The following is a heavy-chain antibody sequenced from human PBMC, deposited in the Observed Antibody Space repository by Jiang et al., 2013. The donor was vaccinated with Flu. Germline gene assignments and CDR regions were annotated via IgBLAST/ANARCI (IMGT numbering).Heavy chain of an antibody. CDR3: AKDRGSPSCITTGCYYYYGMDV. Sequence: VQLLESGGGVVQPGRSLRLSCAASGFSFSSYGMHWVRQAPGKGLEWVAVISYDGTNRYYADSVKGRIAISRDNSKNTLDLQMNSLRAEDTAVYYCAKDRGSPSCITTGCYYYYGMDVWGRGTTVTVYS. CDR1: GFSFSSYG. V-gene: IGHV3-30*18. CDR2: ISYDGTNR. D-gene: IGHD2-2*01. J-gene: IGHJ6*02.